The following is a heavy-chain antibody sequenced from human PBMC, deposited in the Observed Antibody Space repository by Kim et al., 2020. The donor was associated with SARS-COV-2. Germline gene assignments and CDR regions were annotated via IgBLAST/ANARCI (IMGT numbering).Heavy chain of an antibody. Sequence: QGRVTITADESTSTAYMELSSLRSEDTAVYYCARAGVVVVPVGYYYGMDVWGQGTTVTVSS. J-gene: IGHJ6*02. CDR3: ARAGVVVVPVGYYYGMDV. V-gene: IGHV1-69*01. D-gene: IGHD2-2*01.